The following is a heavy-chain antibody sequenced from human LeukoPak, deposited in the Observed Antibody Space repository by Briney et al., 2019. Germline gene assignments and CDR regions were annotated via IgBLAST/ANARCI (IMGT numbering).Heavy chain of an antibody. CDR3: ARVRGYGERYYYYGMDV. D-gene: IGHD5-18*01. Sequence: SETLSLTCAVSGGSISSSNWWSWVRQPPGKGLEWIGEIYHSGSTNYNPSLKSRVTISVDKSKNQFSPKLSSVTAADTAVYYCARVRGYGERYYYYGMDVWGKGTTVTVSS. CDR2: IYHSGST. CDR1: GGSISSSNW. V-gene: IGHV4-4*02. J-gene: IGHJ6*04.